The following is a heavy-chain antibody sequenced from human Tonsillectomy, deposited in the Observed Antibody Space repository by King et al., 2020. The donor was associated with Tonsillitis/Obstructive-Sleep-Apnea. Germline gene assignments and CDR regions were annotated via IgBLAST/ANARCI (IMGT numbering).Heavy chain of an antibody. CDR2: IWFDGSNK. J-gene: IGHJ6*03. D-gene: IGHD2-8*01. V-gene: IGHV3-33*01. CDR3: ARGMDYYYYYMDV. Sequence: VQLVESGGGVVQPGRSLRLSCAASGVTFSSYGMHWVRQAPGKGLEWGAVIWFDGSNKYYADSVKGRFTISRDNSKNTLDRQMNSLRAEDKAVYYCARGMDYYYYYMDVWGKGPTVTVSS. CDR1: GVTFSSYG.